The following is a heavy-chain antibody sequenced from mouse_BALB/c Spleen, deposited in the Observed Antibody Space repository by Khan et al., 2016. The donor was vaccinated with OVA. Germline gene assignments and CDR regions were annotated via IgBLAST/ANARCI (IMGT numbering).Heavy chain of an antibody. CDR1: GFSLTGYG. Sequence: QVQLKQSGPGLVAPSQSLSITCTVSGFSLTGYGVNWVRQPPGKGLEWLGMIWGDGSTDYNSALKSRLSISKDNSKSQVFLKMNSLHTDDTARYYCAREIYYDYAYYYAMDYWGQGTLVTVSS. V-gene: IGHV2-6-7*01. J-gene: IGHJ4*01. CDR3: AREIYYDYAYYYAMDY. CDR2: IWGDGST. D-gene: IGHD2-4*01.